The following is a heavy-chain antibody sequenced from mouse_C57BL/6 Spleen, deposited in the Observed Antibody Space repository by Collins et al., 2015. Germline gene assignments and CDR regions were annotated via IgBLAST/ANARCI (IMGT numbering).Heavy chain of an antibody. CDR2: IYTDTGES. Sequence: QIQLVQSGPELKKPGEYSQDLLQGFWVYLHRISNALGEAGSRKGFTWMGMIYTDTGESTSAEELKGRFAFSLETSARTAYLQINNLKNEDTSTYFCVRGPSYSPFAYWGQGTLVTVSA. D-gene: IGHD2-10*01. J-gene: IGHJ3*01. CDR3: VRGPSYSPFAY. V-gene: IGHV9-1*01. CDR1: VYLHRIS.